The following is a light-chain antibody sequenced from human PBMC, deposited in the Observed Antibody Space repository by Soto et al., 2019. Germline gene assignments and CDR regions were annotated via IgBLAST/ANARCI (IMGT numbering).Light chain of an antibody. CDR2: VAS. Sequence: DIQMTQSPSSLSASVGDRVTITCRASRGIYSFLNWYQHKPGKPPELLIYVASTLQSGVPSRFNGSGSGTDFTLTISSLQPEDFATYYCQKSYNTPHTFGHGTKL. CDR3: QKSYNTPHT. J-gene: IGKJ2*01. CDR1: RGIYSF. V-gene: IGKV1-39*01.